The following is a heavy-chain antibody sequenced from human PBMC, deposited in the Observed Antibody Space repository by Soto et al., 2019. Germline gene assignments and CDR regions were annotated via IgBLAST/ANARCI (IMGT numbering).Heavy chain of an antibody. J-gene: IGHJ6*02. CDR1: GFPISSRYS. CDR2: ISHSGTT. D-gene: IGHD4-17*01. Sequence: SETLSLTCLVSGFPISSRYSWGWIRQPPGKGLEWIGSISHSGTTSYSPPLTSRVSISVDTSKNQVSLKLTSVTAADTAVYFCARVTMVIRDSDHFGVDVWGHGTTVTASS. CDR3: ARVTMVIRDSDHFGVDV. V-gene: IGHV4-38-2*02.